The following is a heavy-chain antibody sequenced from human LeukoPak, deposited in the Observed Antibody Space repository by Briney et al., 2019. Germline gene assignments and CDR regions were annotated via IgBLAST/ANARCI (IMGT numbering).Heavy chain of an antibody. CDR1: GFSFNNFA. CDR3: AKSRSWRKYDS. D-gene: IGHD1-14*01. J-gene: IGHJ4*02. Sequence: PGGSLRLSCAASGFSFNNFALTWVRQAPGKGLEWVSTISSNTLSIFYADSVKGRFTVSRDNSNNTVFLHMNSLRAEDTAVYFCAKSRSWRKYDSWGQGSLVIVSS. CDR2: ISSNTLSI. V-gene: IGHV3-23*01.